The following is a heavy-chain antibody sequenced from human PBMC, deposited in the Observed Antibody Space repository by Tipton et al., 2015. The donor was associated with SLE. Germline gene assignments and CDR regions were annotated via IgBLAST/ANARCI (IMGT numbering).Heavy chain of an antibody. CDR1: GFSFSGYW. Sequence: SLRLSCAVSGFSFSGYWMSWVRQAPGKGLEWVACIKQNGGEEYYVDSVKGRFTISGDDANKSLFLQMNSLRVEDTGVYFCASLDSARGGAARFVHWGQGTVVLVSS. CDR2: IKQNGGEE. CDR3: ASLDSARGGAARFVH. J-gene: IGHJ4*02. V-gene: IGHV3-7*01. D-gene: IGHD6-6*01.